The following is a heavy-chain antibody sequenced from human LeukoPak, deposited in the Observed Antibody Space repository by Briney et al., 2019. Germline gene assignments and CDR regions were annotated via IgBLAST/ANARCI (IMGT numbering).Heavy chain of an antibody. D-gene: IGHD6-19*01. CDR3: ARGAYSSGWAYFDH. V-gene: IGHV3-48*04. CDR2: ISFSVNTK. J-gene: IGHJ4*02. Sequence: GGSLRLSCAASGFTFSDYSMNWVRQAPGKGLEWVSYISFSVNTKYYGDSVKGRFTISRDNAKNSLYLHMDSLRAEDTAVYYCARGAYSSGWAYFDHWGQGTLVTVTS. CDR1: GFTFSDYS.